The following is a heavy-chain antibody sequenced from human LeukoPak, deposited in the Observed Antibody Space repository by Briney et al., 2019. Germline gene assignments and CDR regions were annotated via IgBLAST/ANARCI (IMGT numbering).Heavy chain of an antibody. V-gene: IGHV4-34*01. J-gene: IGHJ4*02. CDR2: ANHSGST. D-gene: IGHD2-15*01. CDR3: ARGQIPYCSGGSCYGVDY. Sequence: SETLSLTCAVYGGSFSIYYWSWIRQPPGKGLEWIGEANHSGSTSYNPSLKSRVTISVDTSKNQFSLKLSSVTAADTAVYYCARGQIPYCSGGSCYGVDYWGQGTLVTVSS. CDR1: GGSFSIYY.